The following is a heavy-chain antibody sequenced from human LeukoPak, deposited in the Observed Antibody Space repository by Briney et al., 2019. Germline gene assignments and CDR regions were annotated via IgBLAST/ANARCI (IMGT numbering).Heavy chain of an antibody. J-gene: IGHJ3*02. V-gene: IGHV3-21*01. D-gene: IGHD4-23*01. CDR3: ARVYGGNSDDAFDI. Sequence: GGSLRLSCAASGFTFSSYSMNWVRQAPGKGLEWVSFINSGSSFIFYADSVKGRFTISRDNAKNSLYLQMSSLRAEDTAVYYCARVYGGNSDDAFDIWGQGTMVTVSS. CDR1: GFTFSSYS. CDR2: INSGSSFI.